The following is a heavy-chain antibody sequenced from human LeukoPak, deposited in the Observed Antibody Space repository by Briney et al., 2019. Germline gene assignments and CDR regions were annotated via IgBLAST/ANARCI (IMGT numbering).Heavy chain of an antibody. CDR3: ARGWEYLPDP. V-gene: IGHV1-8*01. Sequence: GASVRVSCKASGYTFISYDVEWTRQATGQGLEWMGWMNPNSGNTGYAQKFQGRVTMTRNTSISTAYMELSSLRSEDTAVYYCARGWEYLPDPWGQGTLVTVSS. CDR2: MNPNSGNT. J-gene: IGHJ5*02. CDR1: GYTFISYD. D-gene: IGHD1-26*01.